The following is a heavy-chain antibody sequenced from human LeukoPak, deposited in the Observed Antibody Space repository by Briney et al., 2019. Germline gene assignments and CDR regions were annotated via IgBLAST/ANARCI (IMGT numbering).Heavy chain of an antibody. CDR3: TTLSCGSDCYSREGDGFDI. CDR2: ISGSGGST. D-gene: IGHD2-21*02. J-gene: IGHJ3*02. Sequence: GGSLRLSCAASGFTFSRNGMTWVRQAPGKGLEWVSAISGSGGSTYYADSVKGRFTISRDNSKNTLYLQMSSLKTEDTAVYYCTTLSCGSDCYSREGDGFDIWGQGTMVTVSS. CDR1: GFTFSRNG. V-gene: IGHV3-23*01.